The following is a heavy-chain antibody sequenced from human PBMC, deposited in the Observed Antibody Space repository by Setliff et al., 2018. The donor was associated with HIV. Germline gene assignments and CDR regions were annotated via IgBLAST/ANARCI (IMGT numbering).Heavy chain of an antibody. CDR1: GYTFTNYW. CDR3: ARRYGFDSSGLENDAFDI. D-gene: IGHD3-22*01. J-gene: IGHJ3*02. CDR2: IYPADSDT. Sequence: GESLKISCRGSGYTFTNYWIGWVRQMPGRGLEWMGIIYPADSDTRYSPSFQGQVTISADKSINTAYLQWSSLKASDTAMYYCARRYGFDSSGLENDAFDIWGQGTLVTVSS. V-gene: IGHV5-51*01.